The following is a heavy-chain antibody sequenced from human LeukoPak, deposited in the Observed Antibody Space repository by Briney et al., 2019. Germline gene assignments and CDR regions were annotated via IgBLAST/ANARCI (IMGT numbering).Heavy chain of an antibody. CDR2: IYYSGST. D-gene: IGHD2-15*01. CDR3: AKRTVVADY. Sequence: SETLSLTCTVSGGSISSSSYSWGWIRQPPGKGLEWIGSIYYSGSTYYNPSLKSRVTISVDTSKNQFSLKLSSVTAVDTAVYYCAKRTVVADYWGQGTLVTVSS. CDR1: GGSISSSSYS. J-gene: IGHJ4*02. V-gene: IGHV4-39*07.